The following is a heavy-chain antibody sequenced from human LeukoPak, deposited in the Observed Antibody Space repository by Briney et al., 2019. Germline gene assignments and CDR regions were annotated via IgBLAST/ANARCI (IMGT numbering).Heavy chain of an antibody. J-gene: IGHJ5*02. CDR2: INHNGST. Sequence: SETLSLTCAVSGGSFTGYYWSWIRQPPGKGLEWIGDINHNGSTNYNPSLKSRVTISVDTSKNQFSLKLSSVAAPDTAVYYCARGVVNGLTIVVVPAAEICFDPWGQGTLVTVSS. V-gene: IGHV4-34*01. CDR3: ARGVVNGLTIVVVPAAEICFDP. D-gene: IGHD2-2*01. CDR1: GGSFTGYY.